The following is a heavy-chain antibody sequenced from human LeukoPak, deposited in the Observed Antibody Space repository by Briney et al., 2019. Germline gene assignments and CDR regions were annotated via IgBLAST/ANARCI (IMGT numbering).Heavy chain of an antibody. D-gene: IGHD3-10*01. Sequence: PSETLSLTCTVSGGSISSGSYYWTWIRQPAGKGLEWIGRIYTSGSTTYNPSLRSRVTTSVDTSKNQFSLKVSSVTAADTAVYYCARTASGVSGSLDYWGQGTLVTVSS. J-gene: IGHJ4*02. CDR3: ARTASGVSGSLDY. CDR1: GGSISSGSYY. V-gene: IGHV4-61*02. CDR2: IYTSGST.